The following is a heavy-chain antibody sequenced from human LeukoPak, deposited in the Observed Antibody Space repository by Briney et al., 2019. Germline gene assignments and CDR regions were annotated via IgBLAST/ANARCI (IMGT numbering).Heavy chain of an antibody. CDR3: VRDFHRRIYDSSGFYPY. V-gene: IGHV3-15*01. CDR1: GFTFSTYP. CDR2: IKSKTDGGTT. D-gene: IGHD3-22*01. Sequence: AGGSLRLSCAASGFTFSTYPMHWVRQAPGKGLEWVGRIKSKTDGGTTDYAAPVKGRFTISRDDSKNTLYLQMNNLRTEDTAVYYCVRDFHRRIYDSSGFYPYWGQGTLVTVSS. J-gene: IGHJ4*02.